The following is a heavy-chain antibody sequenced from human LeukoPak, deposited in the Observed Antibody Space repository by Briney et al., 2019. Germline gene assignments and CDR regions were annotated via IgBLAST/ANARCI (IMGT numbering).Heavy chain of an antibody. CDR2: IMQGGSEK. J-gene: IGHJ4*02. D-gene: IGHD6-6*01. CDR1: GFTFSSYW. Sequence: GGSLRLSCAASGFTFSSYWMSWVRQSPRKGLEWVATIMQGGSEKYYVGSVKGRFTISRGNAQSSLYLQLNRLRVEDTAVYYCARRTLPRGGISSYFEYWGRGTLVTVSS. CDR3: ARRTLPRGGISSYFEY. V-gene: IGHV3-7*01.